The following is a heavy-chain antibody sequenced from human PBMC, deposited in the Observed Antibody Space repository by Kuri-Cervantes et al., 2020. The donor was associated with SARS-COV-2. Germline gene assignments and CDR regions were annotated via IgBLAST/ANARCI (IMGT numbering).Heavy chain of an antibody. J-gene: IGHJ6*03. CDR3: AKDRVVSRYYYYYMDV. CDR1: GFTVSSNY. CDR2: IYSGGST. D-gene: IGHD2-2*01. V-gene: IGHV3-53*01. Sequence: GESLKISCAASGFTVSSNYMSWVRQAPGKGLEWVSVIYSGGSTYYADSVKGRFTISRDNSKNTLYLQMNSLRAEDTAVYYCAKDRVVSRYYYYYMDVWGKGTTVTVSS.